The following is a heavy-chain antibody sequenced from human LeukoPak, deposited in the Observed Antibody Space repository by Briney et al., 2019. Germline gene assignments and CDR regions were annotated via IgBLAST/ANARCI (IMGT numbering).Heavy chain of an antibody. CDR3: ARDNSDFLFDP. CDR2: INPNSGAT. Sequence: ASVKVSCKASGYTFTGYYMHWVRQAPGQGLEWMGWINPNSGATNYAQKFQGRVTMTRDKSISTAYMELTRLISDDTAVYFCARDNSDFLFDPWGQGTLVTVSS. CDR1: GYTFTGYY. D-gene: IGHD3/OR15-3a*01. V-gene: IGHV1-2*02. J-gene: IGHJ5*02.